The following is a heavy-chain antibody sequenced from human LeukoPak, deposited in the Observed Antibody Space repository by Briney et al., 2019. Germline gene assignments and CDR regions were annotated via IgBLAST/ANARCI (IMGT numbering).Heavy chain of an antibody. CDR3: ARGGNTIFGVVPDY. CDR1: GFTFSNYA. J-gene: IGHJ4*02. CDR2: ISYDATNN. V-gene: IGHV3-30*04. D-gene: IGHD3-3*01. Sequence: GGSLRLSCAASGFTFSNYAMHWVRQAPGKGLEWVAVISYDATNNYYTDSVKGRFTISRDNSKNTLFLRVNSLRAEDTAVYYCARGGNTIFGVVPDYWGQGTLVTVSS.